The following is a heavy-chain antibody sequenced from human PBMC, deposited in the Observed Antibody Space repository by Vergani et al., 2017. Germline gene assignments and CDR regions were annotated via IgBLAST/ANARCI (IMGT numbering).Heavy chain of an antibody. V-gene: IGHV1-69*02. CDR1: GGTFSSYT. J-gene: IGHJ6*02. CDR3: ARVRTDSSCYYTPYYYYYGMDV. CDR2: IIPILGIA. D-gene: IGHD3-22*01. Sequence: QVQLVQSGAEVKKPGSSVKVSCKASGGTFSSYTISWVRQAPGQGLEWMGRIIPILGIANYAQKFQGRVTITADKSTSTAYMELSSLRSEDTAVYYCARVRTDSSCYYTPYYYYYGMDVWGQGTTVTVSS.